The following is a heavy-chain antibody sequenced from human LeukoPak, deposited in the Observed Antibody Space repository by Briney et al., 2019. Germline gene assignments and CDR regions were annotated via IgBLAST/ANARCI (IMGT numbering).Heavy chain of an antibody. CDR3: ARDVQTNYYDSSGYHDY. D-gene: IGHD3-22*01. CDR2: INPNSGGT. Sequence: ASVKVSCKASGYTFTGYYMHWVRQAPGQGLEWMGRINPNSGGTNYAQKFKGRVTMTRDTSISTAYMKLSRLGYDDTAVYYCARDVQTNYYDSSGYHDYWGRGTLVTVSS. V-gene: IGHV1-2*06. CDR1: GYTFTGYY. J-gene: IGHJ4*02.